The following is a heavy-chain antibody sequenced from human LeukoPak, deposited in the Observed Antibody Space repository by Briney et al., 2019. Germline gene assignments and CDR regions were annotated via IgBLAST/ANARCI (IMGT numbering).Heavy chain of an antibody. Sequence: GGSLRLSCAASGFTFSDYAMSWVRQAPGKGLEWVSGISGSGGSTYYADSVKGRFTISRDNSKNTLYLQMNSLRAEDTAVYYCAKGDLIVVVPAALSYWGQGTLVTVSS. J-gene: IGHJ4*02. V-gene: IGHV3-23*01. D-gene: IGHD2-2*01. CDR1: GFTFSDYA. CDR3: AKGDLIVVVPAALSY. CDR2: ISGSGGST.